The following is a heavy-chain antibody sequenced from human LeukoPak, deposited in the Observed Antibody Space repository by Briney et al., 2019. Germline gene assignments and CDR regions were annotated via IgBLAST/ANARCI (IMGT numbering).Heavy chain of an antibody. J-gene: IGHJ4*02. CDR2: ISSSGSTI. CDR1: GFTFSSYE. Sequence: GGSLRLSCAASGFTFSSYEMNWVRQAPGKGLEWVSYISSSGSTIYYADSVKGRFTISRDNAKNSLYLQMNSLRAEDTAVYYCARGYPGTSYFDYWGQGTLVTVSS. V-gene: IGHV3-48*03. CDR3: ARGYPGTSYFDY. D-gene: IGHD1-14*01.